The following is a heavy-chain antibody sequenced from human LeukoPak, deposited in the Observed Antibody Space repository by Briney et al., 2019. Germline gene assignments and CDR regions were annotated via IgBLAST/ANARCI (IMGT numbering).Heavy chain of an antibody. CDR2: IIPIFGTA. Sequence: ASVKVSCKASGGTFSSYAISWVRQAPGQGPEWMGGIIPIFGTANYAQKFQGRVTITTDESTSTAYMELSSLRSEDTAVYYCARAGFSSGWALDYWGQGTLVTVSS. CDR1: GGTFSSYA. J-gene: IGHJ4*02. V-gene: IGHV1-69*05. D-gene: IGHD6-19*01. CDR3: ARAGFSSGWALDY.